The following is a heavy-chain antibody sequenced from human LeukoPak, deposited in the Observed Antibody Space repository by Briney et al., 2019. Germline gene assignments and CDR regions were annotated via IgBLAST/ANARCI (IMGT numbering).Heavy chain of an antibody. CDR1: GGSISSSSYY. V-gene: IGHV4-39*01. D-gene: IGHD3-9*01. Sequence: SSETLSLTCTVSGGSISSSSYYWGWIRQPPGKGLEWIGSIYYSGSTYYNPSLKSRVTISVDTSKNQFSLKLSSVTAADTAVYYCARPYFRYSHALNDAFDIWGQGTMVTVSS. CDR3: ARPYFRYSHALNDAFDI. J-gene: IGHJ3*02. CDR2: IYYSGST.